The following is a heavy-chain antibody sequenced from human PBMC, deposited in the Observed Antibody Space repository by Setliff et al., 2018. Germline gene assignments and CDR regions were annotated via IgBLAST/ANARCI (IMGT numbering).Heavy chain of an antibody. CDR1: GGSISSRSYY. Sequence: SETLSLTCTVSGGSISSRSYYWGWIRQPPGKGLEWIGSIYYSGSTYYKPSLKSRVTISVDTSKNQFSLKLSSVTAADTAVYYCARGRYWFAPNWFDPWGQGTRVTVSS. V-gene: IGHV4-39*07. CDR2: IYYSGST. D-gene: IGHD2-21*01. CDR3: ARGRYWFAPNWFDP. J-gene: IGHJ5*02.